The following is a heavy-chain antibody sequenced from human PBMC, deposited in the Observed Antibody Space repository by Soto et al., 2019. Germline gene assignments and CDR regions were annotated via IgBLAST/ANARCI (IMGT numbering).Heavy chain of an antibody. CDR1: GFTFSSYG. CDR3: AKDLAITMVRGVISDY. J-gene: IGHJ4*02. Sequence: GGSLRLSCAASGFTFSSYGMHWVRQAPGKGLEWAAVISYDGSNKYYADSVKGRFTISRDNSKNTLYLQMNSLRAEDTAVYYCAKDLAITMVRGVISDYWGQGTLVTVSS. CDR2: ISYDGSNK. D-gene: IGHD3-10*01. V-gene: IGHV3-30*18.